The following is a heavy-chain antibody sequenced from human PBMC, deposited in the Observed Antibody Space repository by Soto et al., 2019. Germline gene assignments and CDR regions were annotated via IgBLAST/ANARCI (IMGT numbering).Heavy chain of an antibody. Sequence: QVQLQQWGAGPLRPLETLSLTCGVSGGSFSGYYWAWIRQSPGKGLEWIGEINDRGSINYNPSLMSRVSIPVDTSKNHYSLNLRSVTAADTAAYYCARESHDILTGPPWVWYFDLWGRGTLVTVSS. D-gene: IGHD3-9*01. J-gene: IGHJ2*01. CDR3: ARESHDILTGPPWVWYFDL. CDR1: GGSFSGYY. V-gene: IGHV4-34*01. CDR2: INDRGSI.